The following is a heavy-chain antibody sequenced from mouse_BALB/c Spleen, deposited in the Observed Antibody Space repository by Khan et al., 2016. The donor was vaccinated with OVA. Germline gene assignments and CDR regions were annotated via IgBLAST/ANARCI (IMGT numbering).Heavy chain of an antibody. J-gene: IGHJ3*01. CDR1: GFTFSDYG. CDR2: ISDSAYTL. Sequence: EVELVESGGGLVQPGGSRKLSCAASGFTFSDYGMAWVRQAPGKGPEWVAFISDSAYTLYYADTVTGRFTIPRENAKNTLYLEMSSLRSEDTAIYYCARGGGTAPFAYWGLGTLVTVSA. CDR3: ARGGGTAPFAY. V-gene: IGHV5-15*02. D-gene: IGHD1-2*01.